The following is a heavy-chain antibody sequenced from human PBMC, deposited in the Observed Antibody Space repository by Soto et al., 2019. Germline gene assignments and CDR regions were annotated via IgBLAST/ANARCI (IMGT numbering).Heavy chain of an antibody. CDR1: GFTFDDYA. CDR3: AKDFFSSSGWIDY. Sequence: SLRLSCAASGFTFDDYAMHWVRQAPGKGLEWVSGISWNSGSIGYADSVKGRFTISRDNAKNSLYLQMNSLRAEDTALYYCAKDFFSSSGWIDYWGQGTLVTVSS. J-gene: IGHJ4*02. D-gene: IGHD6-19*01. V-gene: IGHV3-9*01. CDR2: ISWNSGSI.